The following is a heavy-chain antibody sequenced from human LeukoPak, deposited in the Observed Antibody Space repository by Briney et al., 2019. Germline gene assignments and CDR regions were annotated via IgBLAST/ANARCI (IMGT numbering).Heavy chain of an antibody. CDR2: ISYDGSNK. J-gene: IGHJ4*02. V-gene: IGHV3-30*04. D-gene: IGHD4-23*01. CDR1: GFTFSSYA. Sequence: PGRSLRLSCAASGFTFSSYAMHWVRQAPGKGLEWVAVISYDGSNKYYADSVKGRFTISRDNSKNTLYLQMNSLRAEDTAVYYCAREQEVYYGGNSDFDYWGQGTLVTVSS. CDR3: AREQEVYYGGNSDFDY.